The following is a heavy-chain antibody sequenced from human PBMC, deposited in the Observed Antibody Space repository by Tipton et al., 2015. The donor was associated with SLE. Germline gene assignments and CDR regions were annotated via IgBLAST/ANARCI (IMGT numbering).Heavy chain of an antibody. CDR1: GGSFSGYY. V-gene: IGHV4-34*01. Sequence: LRLSCAVYGGSFSGYYWSWIRQPPGKGLEWIGEVNGSGSTIYNPSLQSRVTISADTSKSQFSLRLTSVTAADTSVYYCARGVMWTGLGGSWGQGTLVTVSS. J-gene: IGHJ5*02. D-gene: IGHD2/OR15-2a*01. CDR2: VNGSGST. CDR3: ARGVMWTGLGGS.